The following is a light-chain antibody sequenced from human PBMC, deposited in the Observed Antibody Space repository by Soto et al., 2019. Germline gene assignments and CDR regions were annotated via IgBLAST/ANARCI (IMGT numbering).Light chain of an antibody. CDR3: QQRYSTPA. Sequence: DIQMTQSPSSLSASVGDRVTITCRASQSISSYLNWYQQKPGKAPKLLIYAASSLQSGVPSRFSGSGSGTDFTLTIRSLQPEDFATYYCQQRYSTPAFGQGTKVEIK. CDR1: QSISSY. CDR2: AAS. V-gene: IGKV1-39*01. J-gene: IGKJ1*01.